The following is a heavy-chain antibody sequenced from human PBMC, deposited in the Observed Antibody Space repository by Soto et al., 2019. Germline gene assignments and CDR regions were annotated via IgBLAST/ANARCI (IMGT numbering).Heavy chain of an antibody. CDR3: ARDPRYCSSTSCYEMDYYYYGMDV. CDR1: GGTFSSYA. CDR2: IIPIFGTA. V-gene: IGHV1-69*01. J-gene: IGHJ6*02. Sequence: QVQLVQSGAEVKKPGSSVKVSCKASGGTFSSYAISWVRQAPGQGLEWMGGIIPIFGTANYAQKFQGRVTITADESTSTAYMELSSLRSEDMAVYYCARDPRYCSSTSCYEMDYYYYGMDVWGQGTTVTVSS. D-gene: IGHD2-2*01.